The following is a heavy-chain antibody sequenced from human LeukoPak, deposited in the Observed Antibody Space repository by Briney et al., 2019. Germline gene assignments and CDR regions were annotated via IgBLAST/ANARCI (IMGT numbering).Heavy chain of an antibody. Sequence: GGSLRLSCAASGFTFSSYSMNWVRQAPGKGLEWVAVISYDGSNKYYADSVKGRFTISRDNSKNTLYLQMNSLRAEDTAVYYCAKARVYGMDVWGQGTTVTVSS. V-gene: IGHV3-30*18. J-gene: IGHJ6*02. CDR1: GFTFSSYS. CDR2: ISYDGSNK. CDR3: AKARVYGMDV.